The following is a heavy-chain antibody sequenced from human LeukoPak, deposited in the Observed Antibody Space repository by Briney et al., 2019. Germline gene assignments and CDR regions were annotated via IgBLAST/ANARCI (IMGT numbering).Heavy chain of an antibody. V-gene: IGHV3-7*02. CDR3: ARGYYDSSGYYRLLSAGMDV. Sequence: GGSLRLSCAASGFTFSGCWMSWVRQAPGKGLEWVANINQHGSGENYVDSVKGRFTISRDNSKNTLSLQMNSLRAEDTAVYYCARGYYDSSGYYRLLSAGMDVWGQGTTVTVS. D-gene: IGHD3-22*01. J-gene: IGHJ6*02. CDR2: INQHGSGE. CDR1: GFTFSGCW.